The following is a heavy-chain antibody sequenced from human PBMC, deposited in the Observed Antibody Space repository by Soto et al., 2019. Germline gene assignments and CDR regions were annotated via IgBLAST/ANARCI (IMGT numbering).Heavy chain of an antibody. CDR2: ISSRSYTI. V-gene: IGHV3-48*02. Sequence: EVQLVESGGGLVQPGGSLRLSCAASGFSFSTYSMNWVRQAPGKGLEWVSYISSRSYTIYYIDSVKGRFTISRDNAKRSLYLQMNSLRDEDTAVYYCARGGSSSDNGSDVWGPGTTVTVSS. CDR3: ARGGSSSDNGSDV. J-gene: IGHJ6*02. D-gene: IGHD6-6*01. CDR1: GFSFSTYS.